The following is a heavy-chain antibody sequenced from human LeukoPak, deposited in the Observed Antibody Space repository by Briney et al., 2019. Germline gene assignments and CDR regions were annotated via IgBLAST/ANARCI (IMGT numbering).Heavy chain of an antibody. D-gene: IGHD1-26*01. CDR2: ISASNTFT. V-gene: IGHV3-11*03. J-gene: IGHJ4*02. CDR3: ARISGTYVFDY. CDR1: GIIFSDYY. Sequence: GGSLRLSCAASGIIFSDYYMSWIRQAPGKGLEWVSDISASNTFTKYADSVKGRFTISRDNAKNTLYLQMNSLRAEDTAVYYCARISGTYVFDYWGQGTLVTVSS.